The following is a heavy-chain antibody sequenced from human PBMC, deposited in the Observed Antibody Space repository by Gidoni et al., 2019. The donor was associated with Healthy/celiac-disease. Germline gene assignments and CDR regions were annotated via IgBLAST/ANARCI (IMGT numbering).Heavy chain of an antibody. CDR3: ARPADPRDCSGGSCYGGFDP. D-gene: IGHD2-15*01. CDR2: IYYSGST. J-gene: IGHJ5*02. CDR1: GGSISSSSYY. V-gene: IGHV4-39*01. Sequence: QLQLQESGPGLVKPSETLSLTCTVSGGSISSSSYYWGWIRQPPGKGLEWIGSIYYSGSTYYNPSLKSRVTISVDTSKNQFSLKLSSVTAADTAVYYCARPADPRDCSGGSCYGGFDPWGQGTLVTVSS.